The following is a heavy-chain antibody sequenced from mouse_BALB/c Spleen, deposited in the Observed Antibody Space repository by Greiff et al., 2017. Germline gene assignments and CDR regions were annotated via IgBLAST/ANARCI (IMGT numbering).Heavy chain of an antibody. V-gene: IGHV1S130*01. Sequence: VQLQQPGSILVRPGASVKLSCKASGYTFTSSWMHWAKQRPGQGLEWIGEIHRDSGNTNYNKKFKGKATLTVDTSSSTAYVDLSSLTSEDSAVYYCAFWDYDGGFAYWGQGTLVTVSA. CDR1: GYTFTSSW. CDR2: IHRDSGNT. D-gene: IGHD2-4*01. CDR3: AFWDYDGGFAY. J-gene: IGHJ3*01.